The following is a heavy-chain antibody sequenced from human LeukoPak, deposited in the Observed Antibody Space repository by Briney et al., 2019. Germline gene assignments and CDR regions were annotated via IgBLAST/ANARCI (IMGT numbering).Heavy chain of an antibody. Sequence: GGSLRLSCAASGFTFKNAWMSWVRQAPGKGLEWVATIKEDGSEKYYVDSMKGRFTISRDNAKNSLSLQMNSLRAEDSAVYYCARIRYASGMDVWGQGTTVPVSS. CDR3: ARIRYASGMDV. J-gene: IGHJ6*02. CDR2: IKEDGSEK. D-gene: IGHD3-9*01. CDR1: GFTFKNAW. V-gene: IGHV3-7*04.